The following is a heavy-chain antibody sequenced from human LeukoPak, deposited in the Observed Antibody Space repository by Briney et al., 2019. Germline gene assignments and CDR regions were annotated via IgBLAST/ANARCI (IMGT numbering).Heavy chain of an antibody. D-gene: IGHD2-15*01. CDR3: ARANCSGGSCYPDAFDI. J-gene: IGHJ3*02. V-gene: IGHV4-39*01. CDR1: GGSISSSTYY. CDR2: IYYSGST. Sequence: SETLSLTCTVSGGSISSSTYYWGWIRQPPGKGLEWIGSIYYSGSTYYNPSLKSRVTISVDTSKNRFSLKLNSVTAADTAVYYCARANCSGGSCYPDAFDIWGQGTMVTVSS.